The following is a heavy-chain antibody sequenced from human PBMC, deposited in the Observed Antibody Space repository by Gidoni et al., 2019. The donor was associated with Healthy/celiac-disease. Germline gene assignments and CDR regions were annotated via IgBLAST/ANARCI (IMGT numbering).Heavy chain of an antibody. V-gene: IGHV3-33*01. CDR3: VRDWGENRAFDF. CDR2: VLYDGSNK. Sequence: VQLVEPGGGVVQPGKSRTLACAASGFTFSIYGMHWVRQAPGKGLEWVAVVLYDGSNKFYGDSVKGRFTISRDNSKNTLSLQMNSLRAEDTAVYYCVRDWGENRAFDFWGQGTMVTVSS. CDR1: GFTFSIYG. D-gene: IGHD7-27*01. J-gene: IGHJ3*01.